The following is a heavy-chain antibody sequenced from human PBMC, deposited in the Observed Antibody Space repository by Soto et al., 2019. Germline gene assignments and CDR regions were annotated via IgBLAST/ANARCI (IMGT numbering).Heavy chain of an antibody. CDR3: ARTCPLGACYKHDLYKYGLDV. V-gene: IGHV1-18*04. Sequence: QIRLEQSESEVKKPGAQAGVSCKPPAYTFPPTGSSWVRMPPGQGLDGMGWTSAYNGETRLAERFQGRVTMTTDTATATGYMDLRSLWTDDTAVYYCARTCPLGACYKHDLYKYGLDVWGQGTTIIVSS. CDR1: AYTFPPTG. CDR2: TSAYNGET. D-gene: IGHD2-21*02. J-gene: IGHJ6*02.